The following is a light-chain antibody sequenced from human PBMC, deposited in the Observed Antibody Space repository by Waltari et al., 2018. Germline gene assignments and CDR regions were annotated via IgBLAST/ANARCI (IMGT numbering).Light chain of an antibody. CDR3: QQYYSFPLT. V-gene: IGKV1-5*03. CDR1: QIINGC. Sequence: DIQMTQSPSTLSASIGDRVTITCRTSQIINGCLAWYQQKPGKAPKVLIYKASSLERGVPSRCSGSGAGTEFTLTISSLQPDDFATYYCQQYYSFPLTFGGGTKLEIK. J-gene: IGKJ4*01. CDR2: KAS.